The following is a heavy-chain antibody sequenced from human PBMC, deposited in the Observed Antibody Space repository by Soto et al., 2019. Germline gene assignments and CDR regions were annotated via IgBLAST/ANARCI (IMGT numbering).Heavy chain of an antibody. D-gene: IGHD6-19*01. CDR1: GGSISSSNW. J-gene: IGHJ4*02. Sequence: SETLSLTCAVSGGSISSSNWWSWVRQPPGKGLEWIGEIYHSGSTNYNPSLKSRVTISVDKSKNQFSLKLSSVTAADTAVYYCARSKLGPGIAVAGGFDYWGQGTLVTVSS. CDR2: IYHSGST. CDR3: ARSKLGPGIAVAGGFDY. V-gene: IGHV4-4*02.